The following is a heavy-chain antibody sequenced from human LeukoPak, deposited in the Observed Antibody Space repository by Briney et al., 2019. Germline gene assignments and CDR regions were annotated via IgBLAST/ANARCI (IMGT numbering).Heavy chain of an antibody. CDR3: ARCSGSHYYYYGMDV. V-gene: IGHV7-4-1*02. Sequence: ASVKVSCKAPGYTFTSYAMNWVRQAPGQGLEWMGWINTNTGNPTYAQGFTGRFVFSLDTSVSTAYLQISSLKAEDTAVYYCARCSGSHYYYYGMDVWGQGTTVTVSS. CDR1: GYTFTSYA. CDR2: INTNTGNP. J-gene: IGHJ6*02. D-gene: IGHD3-10*02.